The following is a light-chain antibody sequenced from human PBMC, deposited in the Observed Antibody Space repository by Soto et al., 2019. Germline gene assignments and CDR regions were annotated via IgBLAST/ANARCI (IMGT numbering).Light chain of an antibody. CDR3: TSYTITHIPVI. J-gene: IGLJ7*01. V-gene: IGLV2-14*01. Sequence: QSASVSGSPGQSITISCTGTSNDIGGYNYVSWLQQHPGEAPKLIIYEVSNRPSGVSNRFSGSKSGNTASLTITGLQPEDEASYYCTSYTITHIPVIFGGGTQLTVL. CDR2: EVS. CDR1: SNDIGGYNY.